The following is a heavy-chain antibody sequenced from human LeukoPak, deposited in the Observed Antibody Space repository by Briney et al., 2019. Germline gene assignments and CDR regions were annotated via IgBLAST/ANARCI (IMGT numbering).Heavy chain of an antibody. CDR1: GFTFSIYA. J-gene: IGHJ4*02. Sequence: GGSLRLSCAASGFTFSIYAMSWVRQAPGRGLEWVSAISGSGGSTYYADSVKGRFTISRDNSKHTLYLQMNSLRAEDTAVYYCAKCIVGATAPFDYWGQGTLVTVSS. D-gene: IGHD1-26*01. V-gene: IGHV3-23*01. CDR2: ISGSGGST. CDR3: AKCIVGATAPFDY.